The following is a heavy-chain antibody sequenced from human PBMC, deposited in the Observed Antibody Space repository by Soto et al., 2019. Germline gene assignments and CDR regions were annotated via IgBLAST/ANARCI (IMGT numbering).Heavy chain of an antibody. D-gene: IGHD6-19*01. CDR3: ARYRDSSGWYHAYLFDF. Sequence: GGSLRLSCAASGFTFISYSMNWVRQAPWKGLEWVSSISSSSSYIYYADSVKGRFTISRDNAKNSLYLQMNSLRAEDTAVYYCARYRDSSGWYHAYLFDFSGQGTLVTGS. J-gene: IGHJ5*01. CDR2: ISSSSSYI. V-gene: IGHV3-21*01. CDR1: GFTFISYS.